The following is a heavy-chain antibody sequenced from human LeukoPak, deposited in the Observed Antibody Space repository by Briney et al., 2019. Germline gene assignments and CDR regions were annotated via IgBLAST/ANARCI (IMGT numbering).Heavy chain of an antibody. CDR3: ASTPKSDLGDY. CDR1: GFTFNSYS. V-gene: IGHV3-21*01. CDR2: ISSSSSYI. Sequence: PGGSLRLSCAASGFTFNSYSMNWVRQAPGKGLEWVSSISSSSSYIYYADSVKGRFTISRDNAKNSLYLQMNSLRAEDTAVYYCASTPKSDLGDYWGQGTLVTVSS. J-gene: IGHJ4*02.